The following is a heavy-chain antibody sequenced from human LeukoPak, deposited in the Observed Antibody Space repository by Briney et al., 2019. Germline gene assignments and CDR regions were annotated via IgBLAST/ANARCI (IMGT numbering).Heavy chain of an antibody. V-gene: IGHV1-8*03. Sequence: GASVKVSCKASGYTFTNYDINWVRQVTGQGLEWMGWMNPNSGNTGYAQKFQGRVTITRNTSISTAYMELSSLRSEDTAVYYCARGGGCSGGSCYYMDVWDKGTTVTVSS. CDR2: MNPNSGNT. CDR1: GYTFTNYD. CDR3: ARGGGCSGGSCYYMDV. D-gene: IGHD2-15*01. J-gene: IGHJ6*03.